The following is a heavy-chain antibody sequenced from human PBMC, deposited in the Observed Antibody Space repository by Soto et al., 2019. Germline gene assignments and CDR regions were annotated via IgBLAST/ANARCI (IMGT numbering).Heavy chain of an antibody. Sequence: EVQLVESGGGLVQPGGSLRLSCAASGVTFSSYSMNWVRQAPGKGLEWVSYISSSSSTIYYADSVKGRFTISRDNAKNSLYLPMNSLRAEDTAVYYCARAKGVVVPDYDYWGQGTLGTVAS. CDR3: ARAKGVVVPDYDY. J-gene: IGHJ4*02. D-gene: IGHD2-2*01. V-gene: IGHV3-48*01. CDR1: GVTFSSYS. CDR2: ISSSSSTI.